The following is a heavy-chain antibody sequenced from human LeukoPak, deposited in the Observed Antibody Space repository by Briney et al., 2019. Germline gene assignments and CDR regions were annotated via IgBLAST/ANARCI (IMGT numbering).Heavy chain of an antibody. D-gene: IGHD5-12*01. J-gene: IGHJ4*02. CDR3: ARPGYSGYDIDY. CDR1: GYSIGSDYY. CDR2: IYYSGTT. Sequence: SETLSLTCTVSGYSIGSDYYWGWIRQPPGKGLEWIGSIYYSGTTYYNPSLKSRVTISVDTSKNQFSLKLSSVTAADTAVYYCARPGYSGYDIDYWGQGTLVTVSS. V-gene: IGHV4-38-2*02.